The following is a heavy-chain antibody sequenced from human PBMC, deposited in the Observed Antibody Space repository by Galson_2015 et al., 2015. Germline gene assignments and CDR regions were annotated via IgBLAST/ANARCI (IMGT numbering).Heavy chain of an antibody. CDR1: GFTFSSYD. CDR2: IGTAGDT. V-gene: IGHV3-13*01. Sequence: SLRLSCAASGFTFSSYDMHWVRQAPGKGLEWVSAIGTAGDTYYPGSVKGRFTISRENAKNSLYLQMNSLRAGDTAVYYCARGHCSGGSCHYYYYGMDVWGQGTTVTVSS. J-gene: IGHJ6*02. CDR3: ARGHCSGGSCHYYYYGMDV. D-gene: IGHD2-15*01.